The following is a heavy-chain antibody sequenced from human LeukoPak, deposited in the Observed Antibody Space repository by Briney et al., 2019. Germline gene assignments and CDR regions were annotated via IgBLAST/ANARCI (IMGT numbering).Heavy chain of an antibody. Sequence: GGSLRLSCVASGFTFSSSAMNWVRQAPGKGLEWVSAISGSGGSTYYADSVKGRFTISRDNSKNTLYLQMNSLRAEDTAVYYCAKDRLGIAAANSDYWGQGTLVTVSS. J-gene: IGHJ4*02. V-gene: IGHV3-23*01. CDR1: GFTFSSSA. D-gene: IGHD6-13*01. CDR2: ISGSGGST. CDR3: AKDRLGIAAANSDY.